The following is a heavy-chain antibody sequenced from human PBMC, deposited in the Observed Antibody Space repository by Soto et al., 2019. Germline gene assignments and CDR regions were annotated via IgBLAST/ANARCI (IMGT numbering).Heavy chain of an antibody. CDR2: ILSDYNT. CDR1: GLTFSDYT. D-gene: IGHD6-19*01. Sequence: EVQLLESGGGLVQPGGSLTLSCAASGLTFSDYTMTWVRQAPGKVLECISVILSDYNTYYAGSVRGRFTISRDNSKNTLYLEMNSLRAEDTAVYYCARRTSGYFGYWGQGALVTVSS. J-gene: IGHJ4*02. V-gene: IGHV3-23*03. CDR3: ARRTSGYFGY.